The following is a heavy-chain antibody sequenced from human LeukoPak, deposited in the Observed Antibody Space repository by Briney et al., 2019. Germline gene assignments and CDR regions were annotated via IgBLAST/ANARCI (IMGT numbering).Heavy chain of an antibody. V-gene: IGHV4-59*01. J-gene: IGHJ4*02. CDR1: AGSMSGYY. D-gene: IGHD2/OR15-2a*01. CDR3: ARLRGNYFPDF. CDR2: IYYTGST. Sequence: PSETLSLTCTVSAGSMSGYYWTWIRQPPEKGMGWIAYIYYTGSTNYNPSLESRVTISVDTSKNQFSLRLNSMATADTAVYYCARLRGNYFPDFWGQGTLVTVSS.